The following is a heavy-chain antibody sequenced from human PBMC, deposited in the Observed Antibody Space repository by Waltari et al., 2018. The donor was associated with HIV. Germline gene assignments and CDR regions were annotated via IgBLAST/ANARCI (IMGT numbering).Heavy chain of an antibody. J-gene: IGHJ4*02. V-gene: IGHV3-48*04. CDR1: GFTFHSSR. Sequence: DVQLEESGGGLVQRGGSLRPSCAASGFTFHSSRLKWVRQPPGKGRGWVSSIGTSSRPIDYADSVKGRCTISRDDAKNSRYLEMNSRRADDTAVYYCARESYYYDSSGYPLAYWGQGILVTVSS. D-gene: IGHD3-22*01. CDR3: ARESYYYDSSGYPLAY. CDR2: IGTSSRPI.